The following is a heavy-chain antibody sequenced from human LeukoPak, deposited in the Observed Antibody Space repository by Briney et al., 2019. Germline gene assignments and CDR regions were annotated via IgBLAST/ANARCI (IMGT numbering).Heavy chain of an antibody. CDR3: ARSRGSYFLGWFDP. CDR1: GASISSGSYY. CDR2: IYYSGST. V-gene: IGHV4-39*01. D-gene: IGHD1-26*01. J-gene: IGHJ5*02. Sequence: PSETLSLTCTVSGASISSGSYYWGWIRQPPGKGLEWIGTIYYSGSTYYNPSLKSRLTISVDTSRNQFSLKLTSVTAADTAVYYCARSRGSYFLGWFDPWGQGTLVTVSS.